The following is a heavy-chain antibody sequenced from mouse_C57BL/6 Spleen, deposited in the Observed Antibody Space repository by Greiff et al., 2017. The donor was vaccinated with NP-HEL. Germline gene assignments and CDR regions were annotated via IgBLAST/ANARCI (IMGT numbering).Heavy chain of an antibody. D-gene: IGHD4-1*01. CDR1: GFTFSDYY. CDR3: ARDGRRAMDY. Sequence: EVKLMESEGGLVQPGSSMKLSCTASGFTFSDYYMAWVRQVPEKGLEWVANINYDGSSTYYLDSLKSRFIISRDNAKNILYLQMSSLKSEDTATYYCARDGRRAMDYWGQGTSVTVSS. CDR2: INYDGSST. V-gene: IGHV5-16*01. J-gene: IGHJ4*01.